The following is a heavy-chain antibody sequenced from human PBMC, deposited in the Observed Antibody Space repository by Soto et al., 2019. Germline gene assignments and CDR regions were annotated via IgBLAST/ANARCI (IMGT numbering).Heavy chain of an antibody. J-gene: IGHJ6*02. CDR2: INSGVVA. Sequence: DVQLSESGGGLVQPGGSLRLTCAASGFSFNSHAMTWVRQAPGRGLEWVAAINSGVVAFYADSVKGRFTISRDNSKDTLYLQMNSLGVEDTALYYCAKVLSLRTSGKYYKPFFHGMDVWGLGTTVTVSS. D-gene: IGHD3-10*01. CDR3: AKVLSLRTSGKYYKPFFHGMDV. CDR1: GFSFNSHA. V-gene: IGHV3-23*01.